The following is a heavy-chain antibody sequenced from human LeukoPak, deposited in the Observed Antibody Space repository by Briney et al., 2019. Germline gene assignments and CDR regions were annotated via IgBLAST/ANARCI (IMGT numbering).Heavy chain of an antibody. D-gene: IGHD3-10*01. J-gene: IGHJ4*02. V-gene: IGHV1-24*01. CDR1: GYTLTELS. CDR3: ASFSVRGVRLHDY. CDR2: FDPEDGGT. Sequence: ASVKVSCKVSGYTLTELSMDWVRQAPGKGLEWMGGFDPEDGGTIYAQKFQGRITMTEDTSTDTAYMELSSLRSEDTAVYYCASFSVRGVRLHDYWGQGTLVTVSS.